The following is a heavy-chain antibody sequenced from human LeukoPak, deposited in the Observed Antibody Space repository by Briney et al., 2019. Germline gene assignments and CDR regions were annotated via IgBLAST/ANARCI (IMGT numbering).Heavy chain of an antibody. D-gene: IGHD3-16*01. J-gene: IGHJ5*02. CDR3: VRDGGTDWYDP. V-gene: IGHV3-7*01. CDR2: IKQDGSEK. Sequence: PGGSLRLSCAASGFSVSDYWMTWVRQAPGTRLEWVANIKQDGSEKTYVDSVKGRFTISRDNAKNSLYLQMNSLRVEDTAMYYCVRDGGTDWYDPWGQGTLVTVFS. CDR1: GFSVSDYW.